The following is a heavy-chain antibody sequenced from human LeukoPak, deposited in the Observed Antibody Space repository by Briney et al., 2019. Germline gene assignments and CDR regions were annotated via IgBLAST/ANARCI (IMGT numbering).Heavy chain of an antibody. J-gene: IGHJ4*02. D-gene: IGHD5-18*01. CDR1: GFTFSSYA. CDR2: ISYDGSNK. Sequence: GGSLRLSCAASGFTFSSYAMHWVRQAPGKGLEWVAVISYDGSNKYYADSVKGRFTISRDNSKNTLYLQMNSLRAEDTAVYYCARFLIGVDTAMVSLDYWGQGTLVTVSS. V-gene: IGHV3-30-3*01. CDR3: ARFLIGVDTAMVSLDY.